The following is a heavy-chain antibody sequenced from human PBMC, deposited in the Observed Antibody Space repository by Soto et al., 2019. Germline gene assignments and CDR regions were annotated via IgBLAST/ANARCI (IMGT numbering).Heavy chain of an antibody. CDR2: IYGSGGGI. CDR1: GLPRSRFA. V-gene: IGHV3-23*01. J-gene: IGHJ4*02. Sequence: GFLRLSCTVSGLPRSRFAMMWVRQAPGKGLECVSGIYGSGGGIEYADSVKGRFTISRDNSKNTVYLQMTDLRADDTALYYCAKDAVYNDGLWLMDHWGQGTQVTVSS. CDR3: AKDAVYNDGLWLMDH. D-gene: IGHD2-21*01.